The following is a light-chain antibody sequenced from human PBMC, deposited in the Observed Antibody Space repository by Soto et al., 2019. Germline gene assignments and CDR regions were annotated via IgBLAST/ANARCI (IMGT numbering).Light chain of an antibody. V-gene: IGKV1-5*03. J-gene: IGKJ1*01. CDR3: QQYQSHST. Sequence: IQMTQSPSTLSASVGDRVTITCRASQSIGTWLAWYQQKPGKAPNVLIYAASSLESGVPSRFSGRGSATEFTLTISSLQPDDFATYYCQQYQSHSTFGQGTKVDIK. CDR1: QSIGTW. CDR2: AAS.